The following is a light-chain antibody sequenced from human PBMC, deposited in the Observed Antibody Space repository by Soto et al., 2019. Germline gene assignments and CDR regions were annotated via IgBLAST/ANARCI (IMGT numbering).Light chain of an antibody. CDR2: KDS. Sequence: SYELTQPPSVSVSPGQTARITCSGDALPKQYAYWYQQKPGQPPVLVIYKDSERPSGIPERFSGSSSGTTVTLTISGVQAEDEADYYCQSADSSGTSYVVFGGGTKLTVL. V-gene: IGLV3-25*03. CDR3: QSADSSGTSYVV. CDR1: ALPKQY. J-gene: IGLJ2*01.